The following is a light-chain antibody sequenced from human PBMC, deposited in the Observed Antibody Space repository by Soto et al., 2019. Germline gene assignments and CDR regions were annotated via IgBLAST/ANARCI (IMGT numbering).Light chain of an antibody. Sequence: EIVMTQSPATLSVSPGERATLSCRASQSVSGTLAWYQQKPGQAPRLLIYGASTRATGIPARFSGSGSGTEFTLTISSLQSEDFAVYYCQQYNNWPPAFGQGTTVEVK. CDR3: QQYNNWPPA. J-gene: IGKJ1*01. CDR1: QSVSGT. V-gene: IGKV3D-15*01. CDR2: GAS.